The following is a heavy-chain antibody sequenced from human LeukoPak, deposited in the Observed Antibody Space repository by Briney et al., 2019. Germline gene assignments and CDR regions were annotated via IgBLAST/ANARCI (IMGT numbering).Heavy chain of an antibody. V-gene: IGHV1-18*01. J-gene: IGHJ3*01. CDR2: ISAYNGNT. CDR3: ARVETMLHPFDV. D-gene: IGHD4/OR15-4a*01. Sequence: ASVKVSCKASGYTFTSYGISWVRQAPGQGLEWMGWISAYNGNTNYAQKLQGRVTMTTDTSTSTAYMELTRLTSNDTAVYFCARVETMLHPFDVWGQGTMVTVSS. CDR1: GYTFTSYG.